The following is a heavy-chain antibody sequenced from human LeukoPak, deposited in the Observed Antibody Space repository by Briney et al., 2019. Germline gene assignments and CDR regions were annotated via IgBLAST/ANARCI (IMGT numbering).Heavy chain of an antibody. CDR3: ARSKYSSSWYVTPNWFDP. D-gene: IGHD6-13*01. V-gene: IGHV4-39*07. J-gene: IGHJ5*02. CDR1: GGSISSSSYY. Sequence: SETLSLTCTVSGGSISSSSYYWGWIRQPPGKGLEWIGSIYYSGSTYYNPSLKSRVTISVDTSKNQFSLKLSSVTAADTAVYYCARSKYSSSWYVTPNWFDPWGQGTLVTVSS. CDR2: IYYSGST.